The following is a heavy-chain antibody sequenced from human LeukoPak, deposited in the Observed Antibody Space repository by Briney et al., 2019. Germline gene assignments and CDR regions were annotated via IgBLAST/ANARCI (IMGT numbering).Heavy chain of an antibody. V-gene: IGHV1-3*01. CDR1: GYTFTSYA. Sequence: ASVKVSCKASGYTFTSYAMHWVRQAPGQRLEWMGWINAGNGSTKYSQKFQGRVTITRDTSASTAYMELSSLRSEDTAVYYCARDSVVVPAAYYYYYYGMDVWGQGTTVTVSS. J-gene: IGHJ6*02. CDR3: ARDSVVVPAAYYYYYYGMDV. CDR2: INAGNGST. D-gene: IGHD2-2*01.